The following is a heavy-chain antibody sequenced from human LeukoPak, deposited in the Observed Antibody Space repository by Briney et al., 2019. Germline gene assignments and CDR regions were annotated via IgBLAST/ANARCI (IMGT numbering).Heavy chain of an antibody. J-gene: IGHJ4*02. Sequence: SETLSLTCTVSGGSMSSSGYYWNWIRQPPGKGLEWIGYIYYSGNTNYNPSLESRVTISIDTSKSQISLRLSSVTAADTAVYYCARSGRGTFTSYWTYFDFWGQGTLVTVSS. D-gene: IGHD2/OR15-2a*01. V-gene: IGHV4-61*08. CDR3: ARSGRGTFTSYWTYFDF. CDR1: GGSMSSSGYY. CDR2: IYYSGNT.